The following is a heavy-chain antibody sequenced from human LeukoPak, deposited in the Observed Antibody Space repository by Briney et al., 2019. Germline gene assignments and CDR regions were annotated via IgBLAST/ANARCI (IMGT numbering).Heavy chain of an antibody. Sequence: SVKVSCKASGGTFSSYAISWVRQAPGQGLEWMGGIIPIFGTANYAQKFQGRVTITADESTSTAYTELSSLRSEDTAVYYCARDLIAAAGTLGYWGQGTLVTVSS. CDR2: IIPIFGTA. CDR3: ARDLIAAAGTLGY. D-gene: IGHD6-13*01. V-gene: IGHV1-69*13. CDR1: GGTFSSYA. J-gene: IGHJ4*02.